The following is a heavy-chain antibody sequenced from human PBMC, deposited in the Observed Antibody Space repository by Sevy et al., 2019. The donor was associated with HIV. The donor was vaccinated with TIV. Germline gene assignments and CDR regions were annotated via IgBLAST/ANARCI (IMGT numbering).Heavy chain of an antibody. CDR3: ARHFPVGTSSLDV. CDR2: VHSSGSA. Sequence: SETLSLTCAVSGVSISSYYWSWIRQPPGKGLEWIAFVHSSGSATSNPSLSNRVTISIDTSTNQFSLKLTSVIAADTAVYYCARHFPVGTSSLDVWGQRTTVTDSS. V-gene: IGHV4-59*08. J-gene: IGHJ6*02. CDR1: GVSISSYY. D-gene: IGHD1-26*01.